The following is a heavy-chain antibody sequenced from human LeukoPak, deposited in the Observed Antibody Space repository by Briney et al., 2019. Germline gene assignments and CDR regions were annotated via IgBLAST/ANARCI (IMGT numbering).Heavy chain of an antibody. V-gene: IGHV4-30-4*01. CDR1: GGSISSGDYY. Sequence: SETLSLTCTVSGGSISSGDYYWSWIRQPPGKGLEWIGYIYYSGSTYYNPSLKSRVTISVDTSKNQFSLKLSSVTAADTAVYYCAREAGSYSSGWYPDYWGQGTLVTVSS. CDR2: IYYSGST. CDR3: AREAGSYSSGWYPDY. J-gene: IGHJ4*02. D-gene: IGHD6-13*01.